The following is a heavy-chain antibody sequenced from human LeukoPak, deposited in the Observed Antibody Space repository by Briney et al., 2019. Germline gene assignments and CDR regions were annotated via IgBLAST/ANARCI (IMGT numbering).Heavy chain of an antibody. D-gene: IGHD3-16*01. CDR1: GYTFSSYD. CDR3: ARAAGGTRNYYMDV. CDR2: MNPSSGNT. J-gene: IGHJ6*03. V-gene: IGHV1-8*01. Sequence: ASVKVSCKASGYTFSSYDVNWVRQDTGQGLEWMGWMNPSSGNTGYAQKFQGRVTIIRNTSISTAYMELSSLRSEDTAVYYCARAAGGTRNYYMDVWAKGTTVTVSS.